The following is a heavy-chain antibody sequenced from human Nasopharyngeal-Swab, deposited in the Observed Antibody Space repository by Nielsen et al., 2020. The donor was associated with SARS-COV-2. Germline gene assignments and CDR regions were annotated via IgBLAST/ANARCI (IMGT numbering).Heavy chain of an antibody. CDR3: ARDSGQDYDILTGYYVPLFYGMDV. V-gene: IGHV3-21*01. CDR1: GFTFSSYS. D-gene: IGHD3-9*01. J-gene: IGHJ6*02. Sequence: GESLKISCAVSGFTFSSYSMNWVRQAPGKGLEWVSSISSSSSYIYYADSVKGRFTMSRDNAKNSLYLQMNSLRPEDTAVYYCARDSGQDYDILTGYYVPLFYGMDVWGQGTTVTVSS. CDR2: ISSSSSYI.